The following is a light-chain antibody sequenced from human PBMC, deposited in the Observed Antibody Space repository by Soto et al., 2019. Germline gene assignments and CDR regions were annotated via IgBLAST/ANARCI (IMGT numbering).Light chain of an antibody. Sequence: EIVMTQSPATLSVSPGERVTLSCRASQSVSSNLAWYQQKSGQAPRLLIYGASTRATGIPARFSGSGSGTAFTLTIISLQSEYFAICYCRQYNKWPPVTFGQGTRLEIK. CDR2: GAS. V-gene: IGKV3-15*01. CDR1: QSVSSN. CDR3: RQYNKWPPVT. J-gene: IGKJ5*01.